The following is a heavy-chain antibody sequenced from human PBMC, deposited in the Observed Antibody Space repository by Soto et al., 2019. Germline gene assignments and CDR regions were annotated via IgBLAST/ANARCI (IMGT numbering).Heavy chain of an antibody. CDR3: ARVAFSRKFWSGYYYYYYYGMDV. D-gene: IGHD3-3*01. CDR1: GGSISSGGYY. J-gene: IGHJ6*02. Sequence: PSETLSLTCTVSGGSISSGGYYWSWIRQHPGKGLEWIGYIYYSGSTNYNPSLKSRVTISVDTSKNQFSLKLSSVTAADTAVYYCARVAFSRKFWSGYYYYYYYGMDVWGQGTTVTVSS. V-gene: IGHV4-31*03. CDR2: IYYSGST.